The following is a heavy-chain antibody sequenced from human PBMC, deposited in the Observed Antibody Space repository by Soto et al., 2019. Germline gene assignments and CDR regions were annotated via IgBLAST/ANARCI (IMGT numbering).Heavy chain of an antibody. D-gene: IGHD1-26*01. J-gene: IGHJ4*02. CDR1: GGSISSYY. Sequence: SETLSLTCTVSGGSISSYYWSWIRQPPGKGLEWIGYIYYSGSTNYNTSLKSRVTISVDTSKNQVSLKLSSVTTADTAVYYCARRYGRNFDSLGQGTLVTVS. V-gene: IGHV4-59*01. CDR3: ARRYGRNFDS. CDR2: IYYSGST.